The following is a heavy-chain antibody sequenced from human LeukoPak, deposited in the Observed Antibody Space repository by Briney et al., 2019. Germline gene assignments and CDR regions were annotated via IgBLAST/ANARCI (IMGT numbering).Heavy chain of an antibody. V-gene: IGHV4-34*01. CDR3: ATRYYYDSSGYYYSNAFDI. Sequence: PSETLSLTCAVYGGSFSGYYWSWIRQPPGKGLEWIGEINHSGSTNYNPSLKSRVTISVDTSKNQFSLKLSSVTAADTAVYYCATRYYYDSSGYYYSNAFDIWGQGTMVTVSS. CDR1: GGSFSGYY. J-gene: IGHJ3*02. CDR2: INHSGST. D-gene: IGHD3-22*01.